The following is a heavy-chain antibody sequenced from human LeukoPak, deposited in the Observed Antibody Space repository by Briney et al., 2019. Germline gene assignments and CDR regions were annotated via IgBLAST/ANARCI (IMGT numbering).Heavy chain of an antibody. J-gene: IGHJ4*02. CDR1: GGSISSYY. Sequence: SETLSLTCTVSGGSISSYYWSWIRQPAGKGLEWIGRVYTSGSTNYNPSLKSRVTMSVDTSENQFSLKLISVTAADTAVYYCARDEDSIFDYWGQGTLVTVSS. CDR3: ARDEDSIFDY. D-gene: IGHD3-22*01. V-gene: IGHV4-4*07. CDR2: VYTSGST.